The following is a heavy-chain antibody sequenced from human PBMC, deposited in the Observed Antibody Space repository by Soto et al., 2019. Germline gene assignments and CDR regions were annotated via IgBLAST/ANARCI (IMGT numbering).Heavy chain of an antibody. Sequence: QVQLVQSGAEVKKPGASVKVSCKASGYTFTTYEINWLRQVPGQGLEWMGWMIPSSGTTGYVDQFRGRVTMTRNTSMTTGYMELSSRRSEDTAVYYCARVAVQFFGDHGMDYWGQRTGVTVSS. CDR1: GYTFTTYE. J-gene: IGHJ4*03. CDR3: ARVAVQFFGDHGMDY. D-gene: IGHD3-16*01. V-gene: IGHV1-8*01. CDR2: MIPSSGTT.